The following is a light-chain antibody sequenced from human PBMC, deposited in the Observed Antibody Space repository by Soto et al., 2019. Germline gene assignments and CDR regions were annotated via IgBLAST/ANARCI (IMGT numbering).Light chain of an antibody. CDR1: QSLLHTNGYHY. J-gene: IGKJ1*01. V-gene: IGKV2-28*01. Sequence: DVVLTQSPLSLPFTPREPSSISCRSSQSLLHTNGYHYLAWYLQRPGQSPQLLIYLGSNRASGVPDRFSGSGSGTDFTLKISRVEADDIGVYYCMQALQSWTFGQGTKVDNK. CDR2: LGS. CDR3: MQALQSWT.